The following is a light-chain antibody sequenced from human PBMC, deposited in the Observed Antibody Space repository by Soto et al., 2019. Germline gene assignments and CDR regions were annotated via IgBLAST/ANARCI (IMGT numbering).Light chain of an antibody. J-gene: IGKJ3*01. Sequence: DIQMTQSPTSLSASVGDRVTITCRASQDIRNFVAWYQQKPGKAPKLLIYAASTLKSGVPSGFSGSGSGTDFTLTTNRLKPEDVANDYCHKYSSVPVFGPGT. CDR3: HKYSSVPV. CDR2: AAS. V-gene: IGKV1-27*01. CDR1: QDIRNF.